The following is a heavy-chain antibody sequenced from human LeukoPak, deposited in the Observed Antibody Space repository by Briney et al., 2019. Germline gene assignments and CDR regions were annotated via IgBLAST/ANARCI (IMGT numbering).Heavy chain of an antibody. V-gene: IGHV4-39*01. D-gene: IGHD5-18*01. Sequence: SETLSLTCTVSGGSISSSSYYWGWIRQPPGKGLEWIGSIYYSGSTYYNPSLKSRVTISVDTSKNQFSLKLSSVTAADTAVYYCARGLYSYGYWGQGTLVTVSS. CDR2: IYYSGST. CDR1: GGSISSSSYY. CDR3: ARGLYSYGY. J-gene: IGHJ4*02.